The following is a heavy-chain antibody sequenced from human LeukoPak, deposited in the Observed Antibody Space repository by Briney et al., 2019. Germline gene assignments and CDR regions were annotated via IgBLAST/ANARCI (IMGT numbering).Heavy chain of an antibody. D-gene: IGHD6-19*01. CDR2: IYNSGSA. CDR1: GGSITTYH. Sequence: SETLSLTCSVSGGSITTYHWSWIRQPPGKGLEWIGYIYNSGSANYKPSLKSRLTISVDTSKNHFSLKLNSVTAADTAVYYCARAPVTGHWYFDLSGRGTLVTVSS. J-gene: IGHJ2*01. CDR3: ARAPVTGHWYFDL. V-gene: IGHV4-59*01.